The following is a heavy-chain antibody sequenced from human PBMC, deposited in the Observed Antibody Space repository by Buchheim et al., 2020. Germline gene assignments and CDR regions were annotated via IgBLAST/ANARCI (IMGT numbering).Heavy chain of an antibody. J-gene: IGHJ1*01. D-gene: IGHD2-15*01. CDR1: GGSFSGYY. Sequence: QVQLQQWGAGLLKPSETLSLTCAVYGGSFSGYYWSWIRQPPGKGLEWIGEINHSGSTNYNPSLKSRITISVDTSKNQFSLKLSSVTAADTAVYYCARGSTPAALFQHWGQGTL. CDR3: ARGSTPAALFQH. CDR2: INHSGST. V-gene: IGHV4-34*01.